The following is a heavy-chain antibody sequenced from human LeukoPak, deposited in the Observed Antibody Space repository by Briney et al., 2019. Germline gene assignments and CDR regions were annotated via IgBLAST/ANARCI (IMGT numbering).Heavy chain of an antibody. Sequence: AGGSLRLSCAASGFTFSSYAMSWVRQAPGKGLEWVSAISGSGGSTYYADSVKGRFTISRDNSKNTLYLQMNSLRAEDTAVYYCAKGHRVGARDPDAFDIWGQGTMVTVSS. CDR1: GFTFSSYA. CDR3: AKGHRVGARDPDAFDI. J-gene: IGHJ3*02. CDR2: ISGSGGST. D-gene: IGHD1-26*01. V-gene: IGHV3-23*01.